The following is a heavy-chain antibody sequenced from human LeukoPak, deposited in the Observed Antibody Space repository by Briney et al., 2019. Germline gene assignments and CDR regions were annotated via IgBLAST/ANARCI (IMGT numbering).Heavy chain of an antibody. V-gene: IGHV3-74*01. CDR1: GFSFSNSW. CDR2: IDSDGTTT. J-gene: IGHJ4*02. CDR3: ASDPYLANFWTGYPHY. Sequence: GGSLRLSCAASGFSFSNSWMHWVRQTPGKGLASVSRIDSDGTTTYYADSVKGRFTISRDNAKNTLFLHMTSLRPDAPPLYYCASDPYLANFWTGYPHYWGQGTLVTVSS. D-gene: IGHD3/OR15-3a*01.